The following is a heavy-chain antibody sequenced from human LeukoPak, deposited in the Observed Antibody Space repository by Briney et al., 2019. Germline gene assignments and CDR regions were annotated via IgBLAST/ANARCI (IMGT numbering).Heavy chain of an antibody. J-gene: IGHJ5*02. CDR1: GYTFTGYY. CDR3: ARDGVKPYSRRRGGWFDP. V-gene: IGHV1-2*02. D-gene: IGHD6-13*01. Sequence: ASVKVSCKASGYTFTGYYMHWVRQAPGQGLEWMGWINPNSGGTNYAQKFQGRVTMTRDTSISTAYMELGRLRSDDPGAYYCARDGVKPYSRRRGGWFDPWGQGTLVTVSS. CDR2: INPNSGGT.